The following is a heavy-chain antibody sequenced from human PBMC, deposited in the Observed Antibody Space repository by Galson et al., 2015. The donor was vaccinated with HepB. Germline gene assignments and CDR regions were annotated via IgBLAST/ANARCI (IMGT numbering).Heavy chain of an antibody. CDR2: IDPSDSYT. Sequence: QSGAEVKKPGESLRISCKGSGYNFLDYWITWVRQMPGKGLEWMGRIDPSDSYTNYSPSFQGHVTISAEKSISTAYLQWSSLKASDTAIYYCARPYYNTSGFYPYSWGQGTLVTVSS. D-gene: IGHD3-22*01. CDR1: GYNFLDYW. CDR3: ARPYYNTSGFYPYS. J-gene: IGHJ4*02. V-gene: IGHV5-10-1*01.